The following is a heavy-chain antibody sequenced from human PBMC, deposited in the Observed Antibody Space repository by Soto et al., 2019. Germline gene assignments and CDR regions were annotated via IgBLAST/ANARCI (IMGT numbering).Heavy chain of an antibody. CDR1: GFTFNSYA. CDR3: ANGPRTRMDV. Sequence: EVQLLESGGGLVQPGGSLRLSCAASGFTFNSYAMSWVRQAPGKGLEWVSAISGSGGSTYDADSVKGRFTISRENSKNTLYLQMNSLRGEDTAIYYCANGPRTRMDVWGQGTTVTVSS. J-gene: IGHJ6*02. CDR2: ISGSGGST. V-gene: IGHV3-23*01.